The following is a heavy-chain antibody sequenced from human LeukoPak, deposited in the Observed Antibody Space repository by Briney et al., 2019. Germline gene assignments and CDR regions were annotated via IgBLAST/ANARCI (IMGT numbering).Heavy chain of an antibody. D-gene: IGHD1-26*01. CDR1: GFIFSSYW. V-gene: IGHV3-74*01. Sequence: PGGSLRLSCAASGFIFSSYWMHWVRQAPGKGLVWVSRINSDGSSTTYGDSVKGRFTISRDNAKNTLYLQMNSLSAEDTAVYYCSRDVKVGAYPSDVFDIWGQGTMVTVSS. CDR2: INSDGSST. J-gene: IGHJ3*02. CDR3: SRDVKVGAYPSDVFDI.